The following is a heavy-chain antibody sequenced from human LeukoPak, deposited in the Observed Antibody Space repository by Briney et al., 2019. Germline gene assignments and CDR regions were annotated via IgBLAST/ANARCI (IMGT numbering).Heavy chain of an antibody. CDR3: ARSLRSILPFDY. Sequence: PGGSLRLSCAASGFTFSSYAMSWVRQAPGKGLEWVAVISYDGSNKYYADSVKGRFTISRDNSKNTLYLQMNSLRAEDTAVYYYARSLRSILPFDYWGQGTLVTVSS. V-gene: IGHV3-30-3*01. J-gene: IGHJ4*02. CDR1: GFTFSSYA. D-gene: IGHD3-3*02. CDR2: ISYDGSNK.